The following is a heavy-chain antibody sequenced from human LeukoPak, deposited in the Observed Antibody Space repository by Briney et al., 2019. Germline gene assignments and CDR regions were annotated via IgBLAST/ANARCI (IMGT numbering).Heavy chain of an antibody. CDR3: ANDKYFYDSSSKTN. J-gene: IGHJ4*02. CDR1: GFTFDDYA. D-gene: IGHD3-22*01. CDR2: ISWNSGSI. V-gene: IGHV3-9*01. Sequence: PGRSLRLSCAASGFTFDDYAMHWVRQAPGKGLEWVSGISWNSGSIGYADSVKGRFTISRDNAKNSLYLQMNSLRVEDTAVYYCANDKYFYDSSSKTNWGQGTLVTVSS.